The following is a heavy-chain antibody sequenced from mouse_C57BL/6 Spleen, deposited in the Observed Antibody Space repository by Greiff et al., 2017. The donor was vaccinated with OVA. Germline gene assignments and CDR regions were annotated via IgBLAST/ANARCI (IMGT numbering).Heavy chain of an antibody. V-gene: IGHV5-4*01. D-gene: IGHD1-1*01. CDR2: ISDGGSYT. Sequence: EVHLVESGGGLVKPGGSLKLSCAASGFTFSSYAMSWVRQTPEKRLEWVATISDGGSYTYYPDNVKGRFTISRDNAKNNLYLQMSHLKSEDTAMYYCARIGFTTVLDYWGQGTSVTVSS. J-gene: IGHJ4*01. CDR3: ARIGFTTVLDY. CDR1: GFTFSSYA.